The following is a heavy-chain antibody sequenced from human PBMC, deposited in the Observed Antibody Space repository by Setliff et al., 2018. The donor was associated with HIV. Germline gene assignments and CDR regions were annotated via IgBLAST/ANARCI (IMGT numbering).Heavy chain of an antibody. V-gene: IGHV4-4*07. CDR1: GDSIGDYY. CDR3: VRVDPPYSYGGWFDP. J-gene: IGHJ5*02. Sequence: PSETLSLTCTVSGDSIGDYYWNWIRQLAGKGLEWIGRVYASAYSNYNPSLKSRVTISVDRYKNQFYLKPSSVTAADTAVYYCVRVDPPYSYGGWFDPWGQGTLVTVSS. D-gene: IGHD5-18*01. CDR2: VYASAYS.